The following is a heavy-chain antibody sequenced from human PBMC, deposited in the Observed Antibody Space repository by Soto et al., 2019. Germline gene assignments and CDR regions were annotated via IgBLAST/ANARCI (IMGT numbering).Heavy chain of an antibody. CDR1: GGSISSGDYY. J-gene: IGHJ4*02. Sequence: PSETLSLTCTVSGGSISSGDYYWSWIRQPPGKGLEWIGYTYYSGSTYYNPSLKSRVTISVDTSKNQFSLKLSSVTAADTAVYYCASVSYFNAFDYWGQGTLVTVSS. D-gene: IGHD3-9*01. V-gene: IGHV4-30-4*01. CDR3: ASVSYFNAFDY. CDR2: TYYSGST.